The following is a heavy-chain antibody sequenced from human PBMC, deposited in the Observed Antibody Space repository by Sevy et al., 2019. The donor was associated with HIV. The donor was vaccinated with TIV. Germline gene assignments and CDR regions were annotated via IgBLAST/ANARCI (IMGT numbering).Heavy chain of an antibody. Sequence: GGSLRLSCIGSGFSFSYYGIHWVRQAPGKGLDWVALFPHDGKNKYYADSGKGRFTISRDNSKNTVYLEMNSLRNEDTAIYFCANAYSGSYSHSYLYALDVWGQGTTVTVSS. J-gene: IGHJ6*02. V-gene: IGHV3-30*18. CDR2: FPHDGKNK. CDR3: ANAYSGSYSHSYLYALDV. CDR1: GFSFSYYG. D-gene: IGHD1-26*01.